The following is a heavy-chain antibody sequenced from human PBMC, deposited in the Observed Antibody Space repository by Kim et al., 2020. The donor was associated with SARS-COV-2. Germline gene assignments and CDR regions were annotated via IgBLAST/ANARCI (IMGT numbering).Heavy chain of an antibody. D-gene: IGHD6-19*01. CDR2: ISYDGSNK. CDR3: ARDGGSSGWYFWFDP. J-gene: IGHJ5*02. Sequence: GGSLRLSCAASGFTFSSYAMHWVRQAPGKGLEWVAVISYDGSNKYYADSVKGRFTISRDNSKNTLYLQMNSLRAEDTAVYYCARDGGSSGWYFWFDPWGQGTLVTVSS. CDR1: GFTFSSYA. V-gene: IGHV3-30-3*01.